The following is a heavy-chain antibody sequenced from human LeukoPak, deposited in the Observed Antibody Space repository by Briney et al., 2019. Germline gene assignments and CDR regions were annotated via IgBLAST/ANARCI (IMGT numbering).Heavy chain of an antibody. Sequence: GGSLRLSCAASGFTFSSYGMHWVRQAPGKGLEWVAVISYDGSNKYYADSVKGRFTISRDNSKNTLYLQMNSLRAEDTAVYYCAKSMGWLWFGESDYWGQGTLVTVSS. J-gene: IGHJ4*02. V-gene: IGHV3-30*18. D-gene: IGHD3-10*01. CDR1: GFTFSSYG. CDR3: AKSMGWLWFGESDY. CDR2: ISYDGSNK.